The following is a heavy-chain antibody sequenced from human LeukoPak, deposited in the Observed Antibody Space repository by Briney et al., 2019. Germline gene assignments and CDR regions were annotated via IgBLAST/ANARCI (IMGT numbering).Heavy chain of an antibody. J-gene: IGHJ5*02. D-gene: IGHD6-13*01. Sequence: GASVKVSCKASGYTFTGYYMHWVRQAPRQGLEWVGWVNPNSGGTNYAQKFQGRVTMTRDTSISTAYMELSRLRSDDTAVYYCARDSSSWYSPNYNWFDPWGQGTLVTVSS. CDR3: ARDSSSWYSPNYNWFDP. CDR1: GYTFTGYY. V-gene: IGHV1-2*02. CDR2: VNPNSGGT.